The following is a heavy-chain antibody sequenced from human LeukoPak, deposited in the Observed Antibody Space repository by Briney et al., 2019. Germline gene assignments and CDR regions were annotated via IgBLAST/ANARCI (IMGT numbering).Heavy chain of an antibody. D-gene: IGHD1-26*01. Sequence: NASETLSFTCAVSGYSISSGYYWGWIRQPPGKGLEWIGSIYHSASSYYNPSLRSRVTISVDTSKNQFSLKLSSVTAADTAVYYCASRRGSYPFDYWGQGTLVTVSS. V-gene: IGHV4-38-2*01. CDR3: ASRRGSYPFDY. CDR1: GYSISSGYY. J-gene: IGHJ4*02. CDR2: IYHSASS.